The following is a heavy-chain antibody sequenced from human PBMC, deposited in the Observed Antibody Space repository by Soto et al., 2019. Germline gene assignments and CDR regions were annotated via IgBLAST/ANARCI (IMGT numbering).Heavy chain of an antibody. CDR1: GVSLGSSV. D-gene: IGHD5-18*01. CDR3: GVDTTRLLHY. Sequence: SLRLLSAASGVSLGSSVMDWVRQAPGKGLEWVAFIWYEGNKKYYGDSVRGRFSISRDNSKKTLYLEMNSLIAEDTAVYYCGVDTTRLLHYWGPGTLVPVSS. V-gene: IGHV3-33*03. J-gene: IGHJ4*02. CDR2: IWYEGNKK.